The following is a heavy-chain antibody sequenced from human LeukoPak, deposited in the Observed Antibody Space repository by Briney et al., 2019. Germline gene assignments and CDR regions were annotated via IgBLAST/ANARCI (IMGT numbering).Heavy chain of an antibody. CDR2: INPNSGGT. D-gene: IGHD2-2*01. CDR3: ARGLGYCSSTSCYDNWFDP. J-gene: IGHJ5*02. V-gene: IGHV1-2*02. Sequence: ASVKVSCKASGYTFTGYYMHWVRQAPGQGLEWMGWINPNSGGTNYAQKFQGRVTMTRNTSISTAYMELSSLRSEDTAVYYCARGLGYCSSTSCYDNWFDPWGQGTLVTVSS. CDR1: GYTFTGYY.